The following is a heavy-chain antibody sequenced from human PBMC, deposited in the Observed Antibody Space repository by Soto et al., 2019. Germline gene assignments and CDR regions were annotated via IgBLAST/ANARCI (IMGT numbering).Heavy chain of an antibody. CDR1: GFSLTTAGVG. V-gene: IGHV2-5*02. D-gene: IGHD3-10*01. CDR3: AHSRNLITEDAQVGDFDY. CDR2: IYWDDDE. J-gene: IGHJ4*02. Sequence: QINLKESGPTLVKPTQTLTLTCSFSGFSLTTAGVGVGWVRQSPGEALEWLALIYWDDDERYSPSLKTRLTITKDTSKNQVVLKMTNMAPVDPATYYCAHSRNLITEDAQVGDFDYWGQGTLVTVSS.